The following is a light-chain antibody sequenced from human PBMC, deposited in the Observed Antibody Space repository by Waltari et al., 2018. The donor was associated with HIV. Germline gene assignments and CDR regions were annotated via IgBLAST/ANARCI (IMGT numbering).Light chain of an antibody. V-gene: IGLV1-47*01. Sequence: SVLTQPPSASGTPGQRVTISCSASSSNIGSTYVYWYQQLPGPAPTLLIYRNNQRPSGVPDRFSGSKSGTSASLAISGLRSEDEADYYCAAWDDSLSVVVFGGGTKLTVL. J-gene: IGLJ2*01. CDR2: RNN. CDR1: SSNIGSTY. CDR3: AAWDDSLSVVV.